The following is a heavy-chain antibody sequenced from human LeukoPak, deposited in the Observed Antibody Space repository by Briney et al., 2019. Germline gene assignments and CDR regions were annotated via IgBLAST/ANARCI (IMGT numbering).Heavy chain of an antibody. Sequence: GGSLRLSCAASGFTFSSYSMNWVRQAPGKGLEWVSSISSSSSYIYYADSVKGRFTISRDNAKNSLYLQMNSLRAEDTAVYHCARFFLAYDGFDIWGQGTMVTVSS. D-gene: IGHD2/OR15-2a*01. CDR2: ISSSSSYI. CDR1: GFTFSSYS. CDR3: ARFFLAYDGFDI. J-gene: IGHJ3*02. V-gene: IGHV3-21*01.